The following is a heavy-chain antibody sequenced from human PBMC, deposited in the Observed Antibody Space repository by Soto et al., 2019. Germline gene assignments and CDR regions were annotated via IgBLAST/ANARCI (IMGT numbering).Heavy chain of an antibody. CDR2: IYSGGST. CDR1: GFTVSSYY. Sequence: GGSLRLSCAASGFTVSSYYMSWVRQAPGKGLEWVSVIYSGGSTYYADSVKGRFTISRDNAKNTQYLQMNSVRAEDAEVDYCGRCREEDDRSGYYFDYWGQGTLVTVSS. J-gene: IGHJ4*02. D-gene: IGHD3-22*01. V-gene: IGHV3-66*01. CDR3: GRCREEDDRSGYYFDY.